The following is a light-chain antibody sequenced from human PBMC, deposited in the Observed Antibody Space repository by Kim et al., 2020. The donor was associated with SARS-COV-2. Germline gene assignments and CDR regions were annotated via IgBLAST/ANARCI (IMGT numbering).Light chain of an antibody. CDR1: SGNIASTF. V-gene: IGLV6-57*02. CDR2: EDN. Sequence: GITVTHACTGSSGNIASTFVQSYQQRPGSTPTTVMYEDNQRPSGVPDRFSGSIDSSSNSASLTISGLKTEDEADYYCQSYDGSKWVFGGGTQLTVL. CDR3: QSYDGSKWV. J-gene: IGLJ3*02.